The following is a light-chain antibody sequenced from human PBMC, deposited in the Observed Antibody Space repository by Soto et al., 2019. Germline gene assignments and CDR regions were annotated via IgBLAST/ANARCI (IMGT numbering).Light chain of an antibody. CDR2: VAS. J-gene: IGKJ4*01. CDR1: QNIRTN. Sequence: EIVMTQSPATLPVSPGERASLSCRASQNIRTNLAWYQLKPGQAPRLLIYVASTRAAGIPARFSGSGSGTEFTLTIDSLQSEDFAIYYCQHYNNWPLTFGGGTRVEIK. CDR3: QHYNNWPLT. V-gene: IGKV3-15*01.